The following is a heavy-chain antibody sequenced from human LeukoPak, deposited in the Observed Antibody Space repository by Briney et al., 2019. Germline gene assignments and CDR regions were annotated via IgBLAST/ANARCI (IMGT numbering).Heavy chain of an antibody. Sequence: ASVKVSVKASGYTFTSYGISWVRPAPGQGLEWMGWISAYNGNTNYAQKLQGRVTMTTDTSTSTAYMELRSLRSDDTAVYYCARDPRYSSALGYYYYYYMDVWGNGTTVTVSS. CDR1: GYTFTSYG. CDR2: ISAYNGNT. J-gene: IGHJ6*03. D-gene: IGHD5-18*01. V-gene: IGHV1-18*01. CDR3: ARDPRYSSALGYYYYYYMDV.